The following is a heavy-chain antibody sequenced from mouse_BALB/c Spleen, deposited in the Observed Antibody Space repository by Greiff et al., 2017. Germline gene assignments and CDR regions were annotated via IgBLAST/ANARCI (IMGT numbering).Heavy chain of an antibody. D-gene: IGHD2-2*01. Sequence: EVQLQESGGGLVQPGGSLKLSCAASGFTFSSYTMSWVRQTPEKRLEWVAYISNGGGSTYYPDTVKGRFTISRDNAKNTLYLQMSSLKSEDTAMYYCARRRGYGYDYAMDYWGQGTSVTVSS. V-gene: IGHV5-12-2*01. CDR2: ISNGGGST. CDR3: ARRRGYGYDYAMDY. CDR1: GFTFSSYT. J-gene: IGHJ4*01.